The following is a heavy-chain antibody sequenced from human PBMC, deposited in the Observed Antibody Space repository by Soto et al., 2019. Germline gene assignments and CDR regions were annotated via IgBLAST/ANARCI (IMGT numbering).Heavy chain of an antibody. Sequence: PGGSLRLSCAASGFTFSSYGMHWVRQAPGKGLEWVAVISYDGSNKYYADYVKSRYTFSRDNSKNTLKQKMNSLRAEDTAVYYCAKIATTWGKDYYYYYMDVWGKGT. V-gene: IGHV3-30*18. J-gene: IGHJ6*03. CDR1: GFTFSSYG. D-gene: IGHD1-26*01. CDR3: AKIATTWGKDYYYYYMDV. CDR2: ISYDGSNK.